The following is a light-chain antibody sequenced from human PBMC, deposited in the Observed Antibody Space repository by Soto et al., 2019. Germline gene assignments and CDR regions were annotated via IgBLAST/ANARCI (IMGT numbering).Light chain of an antibody. Sequence: EIVLTQSPGTLSLSPWEGATLPCRASQSVSSNLAWYQQKPGQAPRLLIYGASTRATGIPDRFSGSGSGTDFTLTISILAPEDFAVYYCQQYGSSPTFGQGTRLEIK. CDR2: GAS. CDR1: QSVSSN. J-gene: IGKJ5*01. V-gene: IGKV3-20*01. CDR3: QQYGSSPT.